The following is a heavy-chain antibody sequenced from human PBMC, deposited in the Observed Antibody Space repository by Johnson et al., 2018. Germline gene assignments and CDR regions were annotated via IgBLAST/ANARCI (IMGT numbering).Heavy chain of an antibody. CDR1: GFTFSSYG. D-gene: IGHD1-26*01. CDR2: ISDDGSNK. V-gene: IGHV3-30*18. CDR3: AKDRPRWELLWGGSDAFDI. J-gene: IGHJ3*02. Sequence: VQLLESGGGVVQXGRSXRLXCAASGFTFSSYGMHWVRQAPGKGLEWVAVISDDGSNKYYADSVKGRFTIPRDNSKNTLYLQMNSLRAEDTAVYYCAKDRPRWELLWGGSDAFDIWGQGTMVTVSS.